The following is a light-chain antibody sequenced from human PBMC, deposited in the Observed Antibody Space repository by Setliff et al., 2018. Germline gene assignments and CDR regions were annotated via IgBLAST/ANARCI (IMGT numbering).Light chain of an antibody. CDR2: EVS. V-gene: IGLV2-23*02. J-gene: IGLJ3*02. CDR1: TNNIGSYNL. CDR3: CSHQRPSTAV. Sequence: QSALTQPASVSGSPGQSITISCTGTTNNIGSYNLVSWYQQHPGRAPKLIISEVSERPSGVSVRFSGSKSGNTASLTISGLRPEDEADYYCCSHQRPSTAVFGGGTKVTVL.